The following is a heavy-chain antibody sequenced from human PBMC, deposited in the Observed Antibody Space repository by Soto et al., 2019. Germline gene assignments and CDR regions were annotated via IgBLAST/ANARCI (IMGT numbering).Heavy chain of an antibody. CDR3: AGDGYDFWSGSWFDP. CDR1: GFTFSSYS. CDR2: ISSSSSYI. Sequence: EVQLVESGGGLVKPGGSLRLSCAASGFTFSSYSMNWVRQAPGKGLEWVSSISSSSSYIYYADSVKGRFTISRDHAKKPLYLQMNGRRAEDTAVYYCAGDGYDFWSGSWFDPWGEGPLVAVSS. J-gene: IGHJ5*02. D-gene: IGHD3-3*01. V-gene: IGHV3-21*01.